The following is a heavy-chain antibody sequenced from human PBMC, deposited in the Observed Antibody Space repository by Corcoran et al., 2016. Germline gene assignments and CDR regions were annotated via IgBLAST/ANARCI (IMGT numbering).Heavy chain of an antibody. CDR2: ISSSSSTI. J-gene: IGHJ3*02. CDR3: ARHMNAYYDVWGGYSADAFDI. Sequence: EVPLVESGGGLVQPGGSLRLSCSASGFTFSSSSLNWVRPAPGKGLGWVSYISSSSSTIYYTDSVKGRFTLARDNAKNSLYLQLNSLRAEDTGVYDCARHMNAYYDVWGGYSADAFDIWGQGTMVTVSS. V-gene: IGHV3-48*04. CDR1: GFTFSSSS. D-gene: IGHD3-3*01.